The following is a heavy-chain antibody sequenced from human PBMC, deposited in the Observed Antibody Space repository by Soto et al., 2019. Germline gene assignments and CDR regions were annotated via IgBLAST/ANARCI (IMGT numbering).Heavy chain of an antibody. V-gene: IGHV3-9*01. CDR3: SRDPLVSGISAAGD. D-gene: IGHD6-13*01. CDR2: ISWNSADI. J-gene: IGHJ4*02. Sequence: EVQLVKSGGGLVQPGRSLRLSCAASGFTFHNYAMHWVRQAPGKGLEWVSGISWNSADIGYADSVKGRFTISRDNAKNSLYLQMISLRAEDTALYYCSRDPLVSGISAAGDWGQGTLVTVSS. CDR1: GFTFHNYA.